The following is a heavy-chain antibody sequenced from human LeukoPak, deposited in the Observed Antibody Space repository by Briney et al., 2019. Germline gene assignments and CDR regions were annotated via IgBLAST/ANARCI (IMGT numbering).Heavy chain of an antibody. V-gene: IGHV3-33*06. CDR3: AKDQRPYCSGGSCXSGVLDX. J-gene: IGHJ4*02. D-gene: IGHD2-15*01. Sequence: GRSLRLSCAASGFTFSSYGMHWVRQAPGKGLEWVAVIWYDGSNKYYADSVKGRFTISRDNSKNTLYLQMNSLRAEDTAVYYCAKDQRPYCSGGSCXSGVLDXWGQGTLVTV. CDR1: GFTFSSYG. CDR2: IWYDGSNK.